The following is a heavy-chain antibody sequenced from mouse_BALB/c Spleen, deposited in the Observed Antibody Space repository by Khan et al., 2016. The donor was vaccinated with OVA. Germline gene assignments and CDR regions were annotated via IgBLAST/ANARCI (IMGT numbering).Heavy chain of an antibody. V-gene: IGHV1-4*01. CDR2: INPRSGYT. J-gene: IGHJ4*01. CDR1: GYSFTSHT. Sequence: QVQLKESGAELVRPGASVKMSCKASGYSFTSHTMHWVKQRPGQGLEWIGYINPRSGYTNYNQKFNDKATLTADKSSSTAYMQLSSLTSEDSAACYCARRTTGYALDYWGQGTSVTVSS. D-gene: IGHD2-14*01. CDR3: ARRTTGYALDY.